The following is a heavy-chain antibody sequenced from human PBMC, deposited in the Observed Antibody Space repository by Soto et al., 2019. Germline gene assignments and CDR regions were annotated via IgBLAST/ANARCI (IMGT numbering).Heavy chain of an antibody. D-gene: IGHD2-2*01. V-gene: IGHV1-18*01. J-gene: IGHJ4*02. CDR2: ISAYNGNT. Sequence: ASVKVSCKASGYTFSSYGISWVRQAPGQGLEWVGWISAYNGNTNYAQKLHGRFTMTTDTSTNTAYMELRSLRSDDTAVYYCARDLEVVPAAVDYWGQGTLVTVSS. CDR3: ARDLEVVPAAVDY. CDR1: GYTFSSYG.